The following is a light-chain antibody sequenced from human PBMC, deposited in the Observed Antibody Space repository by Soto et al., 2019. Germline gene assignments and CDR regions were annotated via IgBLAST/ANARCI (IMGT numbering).Light chain of an antibody. Sequence: DIQMTQSPSSLSASVGDRVTITCRASQTINTYLNWHQQRPGKAPKLLIFAASRLQSGVPSRFSGSGSGTDFTLNIDTLQPEDFATYYCQQSYTTPYTFGQGTKLEI. J-gene: IGKJ2*01. V-gene: IGKV1-39*01. CDR2: AAS. CDR1: QTINTY. CDR3: QQSYTTPYT.